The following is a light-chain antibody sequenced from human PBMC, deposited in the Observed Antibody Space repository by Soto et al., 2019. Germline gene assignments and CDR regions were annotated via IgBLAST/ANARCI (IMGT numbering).Light chain of an antibody. Sequence: EIVLTQSPDTLSLFPGERATLSCRASQNVGNYLAWYQEKPGQATRLLISDSSNRATGIPARFSGSGSGKDFTLTISGLEPDDFALYFCQQRADWPITFGHGKKVDV. CDR2: DSS. CDR3: QQRADWPIT. V-gene: IGKV3-11*01. CDR1: QNVGNY. J-gene: IGKJ3*01.